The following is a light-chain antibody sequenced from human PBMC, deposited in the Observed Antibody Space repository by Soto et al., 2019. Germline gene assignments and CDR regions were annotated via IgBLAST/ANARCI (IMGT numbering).Light chain of an antibody. CDR1: QSVSSN. CDR3: QQYRNRPRT. CDR2: GAS. J-gene: IGKJ1*01. Sequence: EIVMTQSPATLSVSPGERATLSCRASQSVSSNLAWYQQKPGQAPRLLVYGASTKATDMPGRFSGRGSGTEFTLTINNLQSEDFAVYYCQQYRNRPRTFGQGTKVDI. V-gene: IGKV3-15*01.